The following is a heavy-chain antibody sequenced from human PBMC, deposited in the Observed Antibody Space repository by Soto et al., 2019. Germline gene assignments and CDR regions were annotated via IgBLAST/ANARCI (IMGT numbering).Heavy chain of an antibody. CDR2: IYYSGST. CDR1: GGSISSYY. V-gene: IGHV4-59*01. J-gene: IGHJ4*02. D-gene: IGHD2-15*01. Sequence: SETLSLTCTVSGGSISSYYWSWIRQPPGKGLEWIGYIYYSGSTNYNPSLKSRVTISVDTSKNQFSLKLSSVTAADTAVYYCASYRLPRYYFDYWGQGTLVTVSS. CDR3: ASYRLPRYYFDY.